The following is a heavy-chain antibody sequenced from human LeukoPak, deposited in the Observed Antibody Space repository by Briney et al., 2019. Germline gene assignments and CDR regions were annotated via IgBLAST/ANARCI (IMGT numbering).Heavy chain of an antibody. D-gene: IGHD3-9*01. J-gene: IGHJ6*03. Sequence: GRSPRLSCAASGFTFSSYGMHWVRQAPGKGLEWVAVISYDGSNKYYADSVKGRFTISRDNSKNTLYLQMNSLRAEDTAVYYCARDGDVLRHFGAMDVWGKGTTVTVSS. V-gene: IGHV3-30*03. CDR2: ISYDGSNK. CDR1: GFTFSSYG. CDR3: ARDGDVLRHFGAMDV.